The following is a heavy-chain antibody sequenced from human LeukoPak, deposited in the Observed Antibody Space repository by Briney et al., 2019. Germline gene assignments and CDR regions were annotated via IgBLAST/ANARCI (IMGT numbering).Heavy chain of an antibody. V-gene: IGHV3-9*01. CDR1: GFTFDDYA. CDR3: AKVLSSGWYYFDY. Sequence: GRSLRLSCAASGFTFDDYAMHWVRQAPGKGLEWVSGISWNSGSIGYADPVKGRFTISRDNAKNSLYLQMNSLRAEDTALYYCAKVLSSGWYYFDYWGQGTLVTVSS. D-gene: IGHD6-19*01. J-gene: IGHJ4*02. CDR2: ISWNSGSI.